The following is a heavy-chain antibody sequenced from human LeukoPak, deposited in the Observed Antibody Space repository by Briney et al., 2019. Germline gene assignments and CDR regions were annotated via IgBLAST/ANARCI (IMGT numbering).Heavy chain of an antibody. CDR1: GGSISSNY. Sequence: PSETLSLTCTVSGGSISSNYWSWIRQPPGKGLEWIGYIYYSGSSNYNPSLKSRVTISVDTSRNQFSLKLSSVTAADAAVYYCARVRSYGDFYYYMDVWGKGTTVTISS. D-gene: IGHD5-18*01. CDR2: IYYSGSS. J-gene: IGHJ6*03. V-gene: IGHV4-59*12. CDR3: ARVRSYGDFYYYMDV.